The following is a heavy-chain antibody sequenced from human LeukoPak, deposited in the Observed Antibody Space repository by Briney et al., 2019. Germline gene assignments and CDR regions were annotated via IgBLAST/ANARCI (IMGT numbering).Heavy chain of an antibody. CDR1: GGSINIGGFY. CDR3: ARDRGSSRAYFDY. D-gene: IGHD6-6*01. V-gene: IGHV4-31*03. J-gene: IGHJ4*02. CDR2: VSFSGNT. Sequence: SSETLSLTCTVSGGSINIGGFYWSWIRQLPGTDLEWIGYVSFSGNTYYSPSLKSRVTIAIDSSKNQFSLRLSSVTAADTAVYYCARDRGSSRAYFDYWGQGSPVTVSS.